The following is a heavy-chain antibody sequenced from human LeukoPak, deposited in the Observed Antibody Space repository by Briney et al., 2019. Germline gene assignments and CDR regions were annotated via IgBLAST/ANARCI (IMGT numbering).Heavy chain of an antibody. CDR2: ISGSGGST. Sequence: GGSLRLSCAASGFTFSNYAMSWVRQAPGKGLEWVSVISGSGGSTYYGDSVKGRFTISRDNPKNTLYLQMNRLRAEDTAVYYCAKGDEEMATISAFDIWGQGTMVTVSS. CDR3: AKGDEEMATISAFDI. CDR1: GFTFSNYA. D-gene: IGHD5-24*01. V-gene: IGHV3-23*01. J-gene: IGHJ3*02.